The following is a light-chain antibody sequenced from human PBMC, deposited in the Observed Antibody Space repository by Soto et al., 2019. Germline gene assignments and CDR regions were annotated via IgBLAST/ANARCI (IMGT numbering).Light chain of an antibody. Sequence: EIVLTQSPGTLSLSPGERATLSCRASQSVTSNYLAWHQQKPGQAPRLLIYEAYTRATGISDRFSGGGSGTDFTLTISRLEPVDFAVYYCQQYGSPPHTFGGGTQVEIK. CDR2: EAY. J-gene: IGKJ4*01. CDR3: QQYGSPPHT. V-gene: IGKV3-20*01. CDR1: QSVTSNY.